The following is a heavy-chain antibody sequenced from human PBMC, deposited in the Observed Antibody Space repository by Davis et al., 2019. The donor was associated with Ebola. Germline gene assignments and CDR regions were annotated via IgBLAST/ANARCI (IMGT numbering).Heavy chain of an antibody. CDR3: ARDTVRDYCSSTRCPRLPFDF. J-gene: IGHJ4*02. CDR1: GYTFSDYG. D-gene: IGHD2-2*01. V-gene: IGHV1-18*04. CDR2: ISVYNGDT. Sequence: ASVKVSCKASGYTFSDYGISWVRQAPGQGLEWMGWISVYNGDTKYAQKFQGRVIVTTDTSTSTAYMELRSLTSDDTAVYYCARDTVRDYCSSTRCPRLPFDFWGQGTLVTVSS.